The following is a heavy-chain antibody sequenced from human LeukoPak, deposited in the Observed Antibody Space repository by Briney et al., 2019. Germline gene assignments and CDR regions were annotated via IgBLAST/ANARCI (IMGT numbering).Heavy chain of an antibody. CDR3: ARRNNRNYESRVDY. J-gene: IGHJ4*02. V-gene: IGHV4-34*01. CDR2: INHSGST. CDR1: GGSFSGYY. Sequence: SETLSLTCAVYGGSFSGYYWSWIRQPPGKGLEWIGEINHSGSTNYNPSLKSRVTISVDTSKNQFSLKLSSVTAADTAVYYCARRNNRNYESRVDYWGQGTLVTVSS. D-gene: IGHD1-7*01.